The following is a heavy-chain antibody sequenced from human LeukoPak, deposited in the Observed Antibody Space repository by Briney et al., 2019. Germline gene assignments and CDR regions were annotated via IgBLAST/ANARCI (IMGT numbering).Heavy chain of an antibody. CDR2: IYYSGST. J-gene: IGHJ5*02. Sequence: SETLSLTCTVSGGSISSSSYYWGWIRQPPGKGLEWIGSIYYSGSTYYNPSLKSRVTISVDTSKNQFSLKLSSVTAADTAVYYCATVFNYYGSGSYYNHWGQGTLVTVSS. V-gene: IGHV4-39*07. CDR1: GGSISSSSYY. D-gene: IGHD3-10*01. CDR3: ATVFNYYGSGSYYNH.